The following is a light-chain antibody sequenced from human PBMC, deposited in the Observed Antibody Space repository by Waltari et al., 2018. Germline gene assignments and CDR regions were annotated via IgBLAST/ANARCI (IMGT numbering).Light chain of an antibody. CDR3: AAWDDSLSGVV. Sequence: QSVLTQPPSASGTPGQRVTIPCSRSSSNIGSNYVSWYQQLPGTAPKLLIYRNNQRPSGVPDRFSGSKSGTSASLAISGLRSEDEADYYCAAWDDSLSGVVFGGGTKLTVL. CDR2: RNN. CDR1: SSNIGSNY. J-gene: IGLJ2*01. V-gene: IGLV1-47*01.